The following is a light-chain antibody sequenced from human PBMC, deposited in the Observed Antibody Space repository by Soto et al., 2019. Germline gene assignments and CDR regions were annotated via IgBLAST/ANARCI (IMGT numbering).Light chain of an antibody. V-gene: IGKV3-11*01. CDR3: QQRSSWPRIT. Sequence: ESVLTQSPATLSLSPGERATLSCRASQSVRSYLAWYQQKPGQAPRLLIYDASTRAPGIPARFSGSGSGTDFTLTISSLEPDDFAVYYCQQRSSWPRITCGQGTRLDIK. CDR2: DAS. J-gene: IGKJ5*01. CDR1: QSVRSY.